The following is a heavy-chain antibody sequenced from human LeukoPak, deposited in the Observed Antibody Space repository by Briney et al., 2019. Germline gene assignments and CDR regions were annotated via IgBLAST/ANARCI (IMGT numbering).Heavy chain of an antibody. J-gene: IGHJ2*01. CDR2: LYSGGTT. Sequence: GGSLRLSCAASGFTFSTKYMNWVRQAPGKGLEWVSILYSGGTTYYADSVKGRFTISRHSSKNTVSRQMNSLRAEDTAVYFCARVGDHYHWNLDLWGRGTLVTVSS. D-gene: IGHD3-10*01. V-gene: IGHV3-53*01. CDR1: GFTFSTKY. CDR3: ARVGDHYHWNLDL.